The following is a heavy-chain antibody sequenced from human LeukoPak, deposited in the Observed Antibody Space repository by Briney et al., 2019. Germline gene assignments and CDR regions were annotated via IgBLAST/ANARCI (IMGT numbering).Heavy chain of an antibody. CDR1: GYTFTGYY. D-gene: IGHD1-1*01. J-gene: IGHJ6*02. CDR2: INPNSGGT. Sequence: ASVKVSCKASGYTFTGYYMHWVRQAPGQGLEWMGCINPNSGGTNYAQKFQGWVTMTRDTSISTAYMELSRLRSDDTAVYYCARAATTLLFPLNYYGMDVWGQGTTVTVSS. V-gene: IGHV1-2*04. CDR3: ARAATTLLFPLNYYGMDV.